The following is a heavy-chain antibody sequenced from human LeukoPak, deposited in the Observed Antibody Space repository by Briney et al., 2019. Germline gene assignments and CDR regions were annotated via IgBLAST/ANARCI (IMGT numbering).Heavy chain of an antibody. CDR2: IRQDGGEK. CDR1: GFPFTSYW. CDR3: ARDGTAAGLYFDL. V-gene: IGHV3-7*01. Sequence: PGGSLRLSCAVTGFPFTSYWMNWVRQAPGKGLEWVASIRQDGGEKSYADSVKGRFTISRDNTKNSLYLQMSSLRAEDTAVYHCARDGTAAGLYFDLWGPGTLVTVSS. J-gene: IGHJ4*01. D-gene: IGHD6-13*01.